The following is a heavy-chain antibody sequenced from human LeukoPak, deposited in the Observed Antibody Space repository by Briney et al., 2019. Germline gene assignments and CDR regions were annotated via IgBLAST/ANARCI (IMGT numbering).Heavy chain of an antibody. Sequence: PGGSLRLSCAASGFTFSNAWMSWVRQAPGKGLEWVGRIKSKTDGGTTDYAAPVKGRFTISRDNSRNTLYLQMNSLRAEDTAVYYCAANPRIAAAGSPSFRKYYYYYYMDVWGKGTTVTVSS. CDR1: GFTFSNAW. CDR2: IKSKTDGGTT. J-gene: IGHJ6*03. V-gene: IGHV3-15*01. D-gene: IGHD6-13*01. CDR3: AANPRIAAAGSPSFRKYYYYYYMDV.